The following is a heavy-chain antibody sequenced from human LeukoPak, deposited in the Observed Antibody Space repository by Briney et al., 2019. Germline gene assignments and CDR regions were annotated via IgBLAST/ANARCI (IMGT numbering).Heavy chain of an antibody. J-gene: IGHJ4*02. Sequence: SETLSLTCTVSGGSISSYYRSWIRQPPGKGLEWIGYIYYSGSTNYNPSLKSRVTISVDTSKNQFSLKLSSVTAADTAVYYCARHRAAAGTDYWGQGTLVTVSS. CDR3: ARHRAAAGTDY. CDR1: GGSISSYY. D-gene: IGHD6-13*01. CDR2: IYYSGST. V-gene: IGHV4-59*08.